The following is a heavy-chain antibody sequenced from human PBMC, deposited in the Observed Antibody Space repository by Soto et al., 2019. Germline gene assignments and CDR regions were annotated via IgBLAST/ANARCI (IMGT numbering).Heavy chain of an antibody. J-gene: IGHJ6*03. CDR2: ISWNSGSI. D-gene: IGHD3-10*01. V-gene: IGHV3-9*01. Sequence: EVQLVESGGGLVQPGRSLRLSCAASGFTFDDYAMHWVRQAPGKGLEWVSGISWNSGSIGYADSVKGRFTISRDNAKNSLYLQMNSLRAEDTALYYCAKEGSGTPQYYMDVWGKGTTVTVSS. CDR3: AKEGSGTPQYYMDV. CDR1: GFTFDDYA.